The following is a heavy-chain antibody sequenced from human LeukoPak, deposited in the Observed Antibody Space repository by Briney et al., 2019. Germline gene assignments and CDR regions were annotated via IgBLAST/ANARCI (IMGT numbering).Heavy chain of an antibody. CDR3: ARGLAAAGSAGDYFDY. CDR1: GGSFSGYY. J-gene: IGHJ4*02. D-gene: IGHD6-13*01. V-gene: IGHV4-34*01. CDR2: INHSGST. Sequence: SETLSLTCAVYGGSFSGYYWSWIRQPPGKGLEWIGEINHSGSTNYNPSLKSRVTISVDTSKNQFSLKLSSVTAADTAVYYCARGLAAAGSAGDYFDYWDQGTLVTVSS.